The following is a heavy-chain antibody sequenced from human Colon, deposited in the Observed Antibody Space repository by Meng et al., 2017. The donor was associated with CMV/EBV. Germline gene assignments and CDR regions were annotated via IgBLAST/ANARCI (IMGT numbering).Heavy chain of an antibody. CDR1: GFTFSESG. V-gene: IGHV3-9*01. CDR3: AKDLSKYASLPMDL. J-gene: IGHJ5*02. CDR2: ISWTSGST. D-gene: IGHD2-2*01. Sequence: SLKISCAASGFTFSESGMHWIRQSPGKGLEWVAGISWTSGSTGYADSVRGRFTISRDNAKNSLYLQMNSLRLEDTALYYCAKDLSKYASLPMDLWGQGTPVTVSS.